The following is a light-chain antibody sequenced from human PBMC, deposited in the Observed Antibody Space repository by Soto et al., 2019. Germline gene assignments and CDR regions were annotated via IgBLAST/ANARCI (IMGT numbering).Light chain of an antibody. J-gene: IGKJ5*01. Sequence: DIQVTQSPSSLSASVGDRVTISCRASQSISSYLNWYQQKPGKAPNLLIYAASSLQSGVPSRFSGRGSGTDFTLTISSLQPEDFATYYCQQSYSTPITCGQGTRLEIK. CDR3: QQSYSTPIT. V-gene: IGKV1-39*01. CDR2: AAS. CDR1: QSISSY.